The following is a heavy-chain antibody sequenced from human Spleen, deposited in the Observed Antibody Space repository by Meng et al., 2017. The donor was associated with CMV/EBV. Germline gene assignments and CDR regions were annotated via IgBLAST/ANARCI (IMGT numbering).Heavy chain of an antibody. J-gene: IGHJ6*02. V-gene: IGHV3-33*06. Sequence: GESLKISCAASGFTFSNYGMHWVRQAPGKGLEWVAVIWYDGTNKYYADSVKGRFTISRDNSKNTVYLQMNSLRAEDTAVYYCAKRGIFGVYIMDVWAGGPRSPSP. CDR2: IWYDGTNK. CDR3: AKRGIFGVYIMDV. D-gene: IGHD3-3*01. CDR1: GFTFSNYG.